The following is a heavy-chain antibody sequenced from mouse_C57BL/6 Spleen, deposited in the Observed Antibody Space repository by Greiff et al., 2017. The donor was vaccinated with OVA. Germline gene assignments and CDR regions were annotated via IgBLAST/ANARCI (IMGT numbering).Heavy chain of an antibody. V-gene: IGHV1-55*01. CDR2: IYPGSGST. CDR3: ASGRRYYGSSSYWYFDV. Sequence: VKLQQPGAELVKPGASVKMSCKASGYTFTSYWITWVKQRPGQGLEWIGDIYPGSGSTNYNEKFKSKATLTVDTSSSTAYMQLSSLTSEDSAVYYCASGRRYYGSSSYWYFDVWGTGTTVTVSS. J-gene: IGHJ1*03. D-gene: IGHD1-1*01. CDR1: GYTFTSYW.